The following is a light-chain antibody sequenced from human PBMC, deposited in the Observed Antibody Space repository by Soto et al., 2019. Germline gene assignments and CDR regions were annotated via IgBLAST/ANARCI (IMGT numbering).Light chain of an antibody. CDR3: QQYNNWPSIT. V-gene: IGKV3-15*01. CDR2: GAS. J-gene: IGKJ5*01. CDR1: QSVSSN. Sequence: EIVMTQSPATLSVSPGERATLSCRASQSVSSNLAWYQQKPGQAPRPLIYGASTRATGIPARFSGSGSGTEFTLTISSLLSEDFAVYYCQQYNNWPSITFVQGTRLEIK.